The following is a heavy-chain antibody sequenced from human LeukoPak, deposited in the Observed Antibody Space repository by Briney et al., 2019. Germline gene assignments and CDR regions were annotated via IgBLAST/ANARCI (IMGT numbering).Heavy chain of an antibody. J-gene: IGHJ4*02. V-gene: IGHV3-53*01. D-gene: IGHD3-9*01. CDR3: ARHQIDILTGYPYYFDY. CDR1: GFTVSSNY. Sequence: SGGSLRLSCAASGFTVSSNYMSWVRQAPGKGLEWVSVIYSGGSTYYADSVKGRFTISRDNSKNTLYLQMNSLRAEDTAVYYCARHQIDILTGYPYYFDYWGQGTLVTVSS. CDR2: IYSGGST.